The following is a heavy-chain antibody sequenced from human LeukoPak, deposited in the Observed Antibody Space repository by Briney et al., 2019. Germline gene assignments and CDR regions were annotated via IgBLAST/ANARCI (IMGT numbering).Heavy chain of an antibody. CDR1: GFTFSSYA. CDR2: ISNNGGTT. D-gene: IGHD3-10*01. CDR3: ARVDGSGSYYDY. Sequence: GGSLRLSCAASGFTFSSYAMHWVRQAPGKGLEYVSAISNNGGTTYYANSVRGRFTISRDNSKNTLYLQMGSLRAEDKAVYYCARVDGSGSYYDYWGQGTLVTVSS. V-gene: IGHV3-64*01. J-gene: IGHJ4*02.